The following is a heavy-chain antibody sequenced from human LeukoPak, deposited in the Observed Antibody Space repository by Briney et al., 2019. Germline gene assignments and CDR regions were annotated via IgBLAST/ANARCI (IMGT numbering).Heavy chain of an antibody. D-gene: IGHD6-6*01. J-gene: IGHJ4*02. CDR3: ARDLYSSSLGAFDY. CDR1: GFTFDDYG. CDR2: INWNGGST. V-gene: IGHV3-20*04. Sequence: PGGSLRLSCAASGFTFDDYGMSWVRQAPGKGLEWVSGINWNGGSTGYADSVKGRFTISRDNAKNSLYLQMNSLRAEDTALYYCARDLYSSSLGAFDYWGQGTLVTVSS.